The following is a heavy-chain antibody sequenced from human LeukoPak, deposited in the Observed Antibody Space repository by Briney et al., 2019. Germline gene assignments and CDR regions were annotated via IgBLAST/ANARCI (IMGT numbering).Heavy chain of an antibody. J-gene: IGHJ4*02. CDR3: AREGVPGGGYFDY. CDR2: IYSGGST. D-gene: IGHD2-15*01. Sequence: PGGSLRLSCAASGFTVSSNYMSWVRQAPGKGLEWVSVIYSGGSTYYADSVKGRFSISSDNSKNTLYLQMNSLRAEDTAVYYCAREGVPGGGYFDYWGQGTLVTVSS. V-gene: IGHV3-66*01. CDR1: GFTVSSNY.